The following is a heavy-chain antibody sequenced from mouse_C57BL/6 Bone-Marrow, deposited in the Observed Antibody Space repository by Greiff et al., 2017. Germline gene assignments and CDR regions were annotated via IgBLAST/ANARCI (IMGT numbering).Heavy chain of an antibody. CDR2: INPYNGGT. CDR1: GYTFTDYY. Sequence: EVQLVESGPVLVKPGASVKMSCKASGYTFTDYYMNWVKQSHGKSLEWIGVINPYNGGTSYNQKFKGKATLTVDKSSSTAYMELNSLTSEDSAVYYCARYGYYGDFDVWGTGTTVTVSS. V-gene: IGHV1-19*01. J-gene: IGHJ1*03. D-gene: IGHD2-2*01. CDR3: ARYGYYGDFDV.